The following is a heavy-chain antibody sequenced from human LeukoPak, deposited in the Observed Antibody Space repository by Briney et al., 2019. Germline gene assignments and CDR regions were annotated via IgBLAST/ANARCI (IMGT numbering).Heavy chain of an antibody. J-gene: IGHJ3*02. CDR3: AREGGSEHPGAFDI. D-gene: IGHD2-15*01. CDR2: ISSSSSYI. Sequence: GGSLRLSCAASGFTFSSYAMNWVRQAPGKGLEWVSSISSSSSYIYYADSVKGRFTISRDNAKNSLYLQMNSLRAEDTAVYYCAREGGSEHPGAFDIWGQGTMVIVSS. V-gene: IGHV3-21*01. CDR1: GFTFSSYA.